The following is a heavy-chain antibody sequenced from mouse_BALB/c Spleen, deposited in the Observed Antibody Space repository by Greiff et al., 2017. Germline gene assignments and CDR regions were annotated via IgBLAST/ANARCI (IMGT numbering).Heavy chain of an antibody. CDR2: ISYDGSN. CDR3: AMITTGAWFAY. J-gene: IGHJ3*01. CDR1: GYSITSGYY. Sequence: ESGPGLVKPSQSLSLTCSVTGYSITSGYYWNWIRQFPGNKLEWMGYISYDGSNNYNPSLKNRISITRDTSKNQFFLKLNSVTTEDTATYYCAMITTGAWFAYWGQGTLVTVSA. V-gene: IGHV3-6*02. D-gene: IGHD2-4*01.